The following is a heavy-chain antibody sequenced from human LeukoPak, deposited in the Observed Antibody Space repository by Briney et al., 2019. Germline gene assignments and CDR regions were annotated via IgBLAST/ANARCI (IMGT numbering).Heavy chain of an antibody. CDR1: GFTFTSYA. CDR3: AKEDTTDFWSGYYFDY. Sequence: GGSLRLSCAASGFTFTSYAMSWVRQAPGKGLEWVSLISGDGGSTYYADSVKGRFTISRDNSKNSLYLQMNRLRTEDTALYYCAKEDTTDFWSGYYFDYWGQGTLVTVSS. V-gene: IGHV3-43*02. CDR2: ISGDGGST. J-gene: IGHJ4*02. D-gene: IGHD3-3*01.